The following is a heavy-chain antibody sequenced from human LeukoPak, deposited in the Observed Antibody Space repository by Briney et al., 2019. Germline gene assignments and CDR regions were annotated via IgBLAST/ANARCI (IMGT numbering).Heavy chain of an antibody. D-gene: IGHD3-3*01. V-gene: IGHV1-18*01. CDR2: INTYNGKT. CDR3: ASRSGSTPYYFDY. J-gene: IGHJ4*02. CDR1: GYTFTSQG. Sequence: EASVKVSCKASGYTFTSQGISWMRHAPGQGLEWMGWINTYNGKTGYAQKLQNRITMTTDTSTSTAYMELRSLRTDDTAVYYCASRSGSTPYYFDYWGQGTLVTVSS.